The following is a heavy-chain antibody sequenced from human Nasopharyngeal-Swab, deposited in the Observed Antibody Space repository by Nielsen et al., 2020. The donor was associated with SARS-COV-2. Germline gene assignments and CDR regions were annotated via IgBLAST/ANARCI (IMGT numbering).Heavy chain of an antibody. CDR2: IDTAGET. D-gene: IGHD3-9*01. CDR1: GFPFRCHD. Sequence: GASLNISCSASGFPFRCHDIHLVRPPTGKVLEWVSVIDTAGETYYAASLNGRYTIPTEDVKSFLYLQMNSLRVEDSGVYYCARGRGGYYNLDYWGQGTLVTVSP. J-gene: IGHJ4*02. V-gene: IGHV3-13*01. CDR3: ARGRGGYYNLDY.